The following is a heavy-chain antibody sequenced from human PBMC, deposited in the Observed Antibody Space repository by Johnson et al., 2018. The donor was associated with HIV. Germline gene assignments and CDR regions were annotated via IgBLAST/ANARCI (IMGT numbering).Heavy chain of an antibody. CDR1: GFTVSSNY. V-gene: IGHV3-53*01. CDR3: ARGTTGQYHYDAFDI. D-gene: IGHD1-14*01. Sequence: EQLVESGGGLIQPGGSLRLSCAASGFTVSSNYMSWVRQAPGKGLEWVSVIYSGGSTYYADSVKGRFTISRDNSKNSLYLQMNSLRAEDTAVYYCARGTTGQYHYDAFDIWGQGTMVTVSS. CDR2: IYSGGST. J-gene: IGHJ3*02.